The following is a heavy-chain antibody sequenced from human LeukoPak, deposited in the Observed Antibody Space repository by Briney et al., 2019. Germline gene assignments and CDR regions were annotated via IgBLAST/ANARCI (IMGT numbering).Heavy chain of an antibody. CDR1: GFTFSHYT. CDR3: ARVQYSSGWYDC. Sequence: GGSLRLSCAASGFTFSHYTMNWIRQAPGKGLEWVSYISSSGSTIYYADSVKGRFTISRDNAKNSLYLQMNSLRAEDTAVYYCARVQYSSGWYDCWGQGTLVTVSS. D-gene: IGHD6-19*01. V-gene: IGHV3-11*01. CDR2: ISSSGSTI. J-gene: IGHJ4*02.